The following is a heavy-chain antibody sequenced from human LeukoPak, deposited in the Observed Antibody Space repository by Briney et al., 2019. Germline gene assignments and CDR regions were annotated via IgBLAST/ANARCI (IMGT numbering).Heavy chain of an antibody. J-gene: IGHJ4*02. V-gene: IGHV4-34*01. D-gene: IGHD1-26*01. CDR2: INHSGST. CDR1: GGSFSGHY. CDR3: ASEIYSGSTGDY. Sequence: SETLSLTCAVYGGSFSGHYWSWIRQPPGKGLEWIGEINHSGSTNYNPSLKSRVTISVDTSKNQFSLKLSSVTAADTAVYYCASEIYSGSTGDYWGQGTLVTVSS.